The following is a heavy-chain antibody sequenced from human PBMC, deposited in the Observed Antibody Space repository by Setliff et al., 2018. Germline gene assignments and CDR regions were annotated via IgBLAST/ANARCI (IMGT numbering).Heavy chain of an antibody. CDR3: AKPQVELRWGFES. V-gene: IGHV3-48*03. CDR1: GFSFSSYA. CDR2: INPSGSAM. J-gene: IGHJ4*02. Sequence: GGSLRLSCAASGFSFSSYAIHWVRQAPGKGLEWLTVISSDAMINPSGSAMYYSDSVKGRFTISRDNAKNSLYLQMTSLRVEDTAVYYCAKPQVELRWGFESWGQGTLVTVSS. D-gene: IGHD1-7*01.